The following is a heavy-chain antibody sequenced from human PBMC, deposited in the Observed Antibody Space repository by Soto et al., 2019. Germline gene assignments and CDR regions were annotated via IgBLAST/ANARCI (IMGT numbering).Heavy chain of an antibody. Sequence: GGSLRLSCAASGFTFSSYEMNWVRQAPGKGLEWVSYISSGGSTIYYADSVRGRFTISRDNAKNSLYLQMNSLRAEDTAVYYCARDTPRVAGSFDYWGQGTLVTVSS. J-gene: IGHJ4*02. D-gene: IGHD6-19*01. CDR1: GFTFSSYE. V-gene: IGHV3-48*03. CDR3: ARDTPRVAGSFDY. CDR2: ISSGGSTI.